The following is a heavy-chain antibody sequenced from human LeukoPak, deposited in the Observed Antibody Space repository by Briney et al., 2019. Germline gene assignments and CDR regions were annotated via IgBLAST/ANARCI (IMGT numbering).Heavy chain of an antibody. CDR3: ARDQEAFDC. CDR2: IYPRDGST. V-gene: IGHV1-46*01. Sequence: GASVKVSCKASGYSFTSNYIHWVRQAPGQGLEWMGMIYPRDGSTSYAQKFQGRVTVTRDTSTSTVHMELSGLRSEDTAVYYCARDQEAFDCWGQGTLVTVSS. CDR1: GYSFTSNY. J-gene: IGHJ4*02.